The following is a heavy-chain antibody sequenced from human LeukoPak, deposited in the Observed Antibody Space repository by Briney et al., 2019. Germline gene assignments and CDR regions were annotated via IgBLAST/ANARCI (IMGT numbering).Heavy chain of an antibody. D-gene: IGHD6-25*01. CDR3: ARATRLDYFDY. V-gene: IGHV1-18*01. CDR1: GYTFTSSG. CDR2: ISAYNGNT. J-gene: IGHJ4*02. Sequence: ASVKVSFKDSGYTFTSSGISWVRPAPGQGLEWMGWISAYNGNTNYAQKLQGRVTMTTDTSTSTAYRELRSLRSDDTAVYYCARATRLDYFDYWGEGTLVTVS.